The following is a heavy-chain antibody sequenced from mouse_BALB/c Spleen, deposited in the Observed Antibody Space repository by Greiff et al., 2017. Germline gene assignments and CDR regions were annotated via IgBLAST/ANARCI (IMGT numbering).Heavy chain of an antibody. CDR2: IRLKSNNYAT. J-gene: IGHJ3*01. Sequence: DVKLVESGGGLVQPGGSMKLSCVASGFTFSNYWMNWVRQSPEKGLEWVAEIRLKSNNYATHYAESVKGRFTISRDDSKSSVYLQMNNLRAEDTGIYYCTRSYGSSYGFAYWGQGTLVTVSA. CDR3: TRSYGSSYGFAY. CDR1: GFTFSNYW. V-gene: IGHV6-6*02. D-gene: IGHD1-1*01.